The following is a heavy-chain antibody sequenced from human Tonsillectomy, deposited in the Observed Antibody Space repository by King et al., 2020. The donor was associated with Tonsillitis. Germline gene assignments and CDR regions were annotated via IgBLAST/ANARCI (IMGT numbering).Heavy chain of an antibody. CDR1: GGSISSGGYY. J-gene: IGHJ4*02. Sequence: MQLQESGPGLVKPSQTLSLTCTVSGGSISSGGYYWSWIRQHPGKGLEWIGYIYYSGSTYYNPSLQSRVTISVDTSKNQFSLKLSSVTAADTAVYYCARESRGGWYDYWGQGTLVTVSS. D-gene: IGHD6-19*01. CDR2: IYYSGST. CDR3: ARESRGGWYDY. V-gene: IGHV4-31*03.